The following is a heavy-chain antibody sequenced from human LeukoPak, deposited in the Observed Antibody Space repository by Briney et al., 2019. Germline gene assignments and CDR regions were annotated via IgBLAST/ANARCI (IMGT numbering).Heavy chain of an antibody. CDR3: AMVEQRLDSYYFDY. V-gene: IGHV4-61*02. J-gene: IGHJ4*02. D-gene: IGHD6-25*01. CDR2: IYTGGST. CDR1: GGSISSGSYY. Sequence: SETLSLTCTVSGGSISSGSYYWSWIRQPAGKGLEWIGRIYTGGSTNYNPSLKSRVTISVDTSKNQFSLKLSSVTVADTAVYYCAMVEQRLDSYYFDYWGQGTLVTVSS.